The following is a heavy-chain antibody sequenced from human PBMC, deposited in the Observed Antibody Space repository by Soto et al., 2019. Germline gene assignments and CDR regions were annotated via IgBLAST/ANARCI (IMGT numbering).Heavy chain of an antibody. J-gene: IGHJ4*02. Sequence: QVQLAQSGAEVKNPGASVKVSCRATGYTFTSHHVHWVRQAPGQGLEWMGIINPSDGGTLYGQKCQGRVTMTRDTSASIVYMELSSLTSEDSAVYFCARVAYQCLEIWGQGTLVTVSS. D-gene: IGHD3-16*01. CDR3: ARVAYQCLEI. V-gene: IGHV1-46*01. CDR1: GYTFTSHH. CDR2: INPSDGGT.